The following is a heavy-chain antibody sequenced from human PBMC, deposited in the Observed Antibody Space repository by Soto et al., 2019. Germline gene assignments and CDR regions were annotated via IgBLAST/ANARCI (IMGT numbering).Heavy chain of an antibody. CDR2: ITSDGTIT. CDR3: ARGAGGFDY. Sequence: EVPLVESGGGLVQPGGSLRLSCAASGFTFSTYWMHWVRQAPGKGLVWVSHITSDGTITTYADSVKGRFTISRDNAKNTLSLQMNSLRAEDTAVYYCARGAGGFDYWGQGPLVTVSS. CDR1: GFTFSTYW. D-gene: IGHD6-13*01. V-gene: IGHV3-74*01. J-gene: IGHJ4*02.